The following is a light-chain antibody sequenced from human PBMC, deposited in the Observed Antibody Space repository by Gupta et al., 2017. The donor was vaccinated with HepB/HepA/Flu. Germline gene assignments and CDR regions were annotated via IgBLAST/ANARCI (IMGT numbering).Light chain of an antibody. V-gene: IGLV1-40*01. CDR3: QSYDSSLSGVV. J-gene: IGLJ2*01. CDR1: SSNIGAGYD. Sequence: SLLTQPPPVSGAPGQRVTISCTGSSSNIGAGYDVPWYQQLPGTAPKLLIYGTSNRPSGVPDRFSGSKSGTSASLAITGLQAEDEADYCCQSYDSSLSGVVFGGGTKLTVL. CDR2: GTS.